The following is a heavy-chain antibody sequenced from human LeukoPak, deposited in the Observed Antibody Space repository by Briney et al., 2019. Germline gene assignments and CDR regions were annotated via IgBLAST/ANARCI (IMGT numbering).Heavy chain of an antibody. V-gene: IGHV4-59*01. CDR2: TYYSGST. D-gene: IGHD1-1*01. J-gene: IGHJ3*02. CDR3: ASYKRNAFDI. Sequence: GSLRLSCAASGFTFSSYAMSWIRQPPGKGLEWIGYTYYSGSTNYNPSLKSRVTISVDTSKNQFSLKLSSVTAADTAVYYCASYKRNAFDIWGQGTMVTVSS. CDR1: GFTFSSYA.